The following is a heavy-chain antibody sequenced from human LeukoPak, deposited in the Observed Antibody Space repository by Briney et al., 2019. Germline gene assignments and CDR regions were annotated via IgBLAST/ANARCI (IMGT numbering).Heavy chain of an antibody. V-gene: IGHV3-30*03. CDR2: ISYDGSNK. D-gene: IGHD6-13*01. CDR3: ARSSLGPTLLAAAGINYFDY. Sequence: GGSLRLSCAASGFTFSSYGMHWVRQAPGKGLEWVAVISYDGSNKYYADSVKGRFTISRDNSKNTLYLQMNSLRAEDTAVYYCARSSLGPTLLAAAGINYFDYWGQGTLVTVSS. J-gene: IGHJ4*02. CDR1: GFTFSSYG.